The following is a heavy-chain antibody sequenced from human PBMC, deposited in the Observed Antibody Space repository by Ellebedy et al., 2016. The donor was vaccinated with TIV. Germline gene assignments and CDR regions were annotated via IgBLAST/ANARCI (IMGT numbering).Heavy chain of an antibody. CDR2: IAGRTSLI. D-gene: IGHD3-22*01. J-gene: IGHJ4*02. CDR3: ARPSVSTGYYQFDF. Sequence: PGGSLRLSCAGSGFNLGAYSINWVRQAPGKGLEWLSYIAGRTSLIYYADSVRGRFTISRDSSKNTLYLQMNSMRAEDTAVYYCARPSVSTGYYQFDFWGQGALVTVSS. V-gene: IGHV3-48*01. CDR1: GFNLGAYS.